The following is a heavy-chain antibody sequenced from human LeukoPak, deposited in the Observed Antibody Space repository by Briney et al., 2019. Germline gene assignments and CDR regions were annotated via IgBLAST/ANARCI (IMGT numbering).Heavy chain of an antibody. CDR1: GFTFSTYW. CDR3: ARDSGGSFDY. V-gene: IGHV3-74*01. CDR2: INTDGSHT. Sequence: GGSLRLSCAASGFTFSTYWMHWVRQAPGKGLVWVSRINTDGSHTNYADSVKDRFTISRDNAKNTLYLQMNSLRAEDTAIYYCARDSGGSFDYWGQGTLVTVSS. D-gene: IGHD1-26*01. J-gene: IGHJ4*02.